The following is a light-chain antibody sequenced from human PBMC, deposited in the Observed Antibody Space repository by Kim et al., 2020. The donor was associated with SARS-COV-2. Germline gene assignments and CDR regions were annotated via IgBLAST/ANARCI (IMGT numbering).Light chain of an antibody. CDR1: QSVSIY. Sequence: SPGERATLSCRASQSVSIYFAWYQQKPGQAPRLLIYDASNRATGIPVRFSGSGSGTDVTLTISSLEPEDFAIYYCQQRSNWPLVTFGQGTRLEIK. CDR2: DAS. CDR3: QQRSNWPLVT. V-gene: IGKV3-11*01. J-gene: IGKJ5*01.